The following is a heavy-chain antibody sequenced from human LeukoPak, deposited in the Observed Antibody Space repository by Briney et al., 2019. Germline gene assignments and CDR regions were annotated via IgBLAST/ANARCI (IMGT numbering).Heavy chain of an antibody. D-gene: IGHD3-10*01. J-gene: IGHJ3*02. CDR2: ISSNGGST. Sequence: PGGSLRLSCAASGFTFSSYAMHWVRQAPGKGLEYVSAISSNGGSTYYANSVKGRFTISRDNSKNTLYLQMGSLRAEDMAVYYCARESRWLGAAFDIWGQGTMVTVSS. CDR3: ARESRWLGAAFDI. V-gene: IGHV3-64*01. CDR1: GFTFSSYA.